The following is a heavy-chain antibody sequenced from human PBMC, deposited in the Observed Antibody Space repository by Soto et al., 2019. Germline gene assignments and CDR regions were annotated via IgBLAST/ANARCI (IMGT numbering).Heavy chain of an antibody. J-gene: IGHJ6*02. D-gene: IGHD2-2*01. CDR3: AREDRDRETGLVPAAIDGMDV. Sequence: QVQLVQSGAEVKKPGSSVKVSCKASGGTFSRYSFTWVRQAPGHGLEWMGRIIPVFGIASYAQKFQGRVTITADNSTSTSYMELSSLRSEDTAVYYCAREDRDRETGLVPAAIDGMDVWGQGTTVTVSS. V-gene: IGHV1-69*08. CDR1: GGTFSRYS. CDR2: IIPVFGIA.